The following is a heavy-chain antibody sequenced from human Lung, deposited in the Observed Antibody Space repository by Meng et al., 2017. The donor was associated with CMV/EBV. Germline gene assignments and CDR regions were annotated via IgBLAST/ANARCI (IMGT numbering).Heavy chain of an antibody. CDR2: NYYSGST. D-gene: IGHD3-16*02. CDR3: ARHQNGGTYPLDY. V-gene: IGHV4-59*08. J-gene: IGHJ4*02. CDR1: GGSISTYY. Sequence: VQLQESGPGRVKPSETLSLPCAGSGGSISTYYWSWIRQPPGKGLEWIGNNYYSGSTNYNTSLASRVTISVDSSKNQFSLKLSSVTAADTAVYYCARHQNGGTYPLDYWGQGTLVTVSS.